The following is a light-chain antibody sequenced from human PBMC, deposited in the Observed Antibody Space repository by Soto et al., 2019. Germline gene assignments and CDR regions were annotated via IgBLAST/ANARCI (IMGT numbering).Light chain of an antibody. V-gene: IGLV2-23*01. Sequence: SVLTQPASVSGSPGQSITISCTGTSSDVGSYNLVSWYQQHPGKAPKLMIFEGNKRPSGVSDRFSGSKSGNTASLTISGLQAEDEADYYCCSYAGSSTYVFGTGTKVTVL. CDR3: CSYAGSSTYV. J-gene: IGLJ1*01. CDR2: EGN. CDR1: SSDVGSYNL.